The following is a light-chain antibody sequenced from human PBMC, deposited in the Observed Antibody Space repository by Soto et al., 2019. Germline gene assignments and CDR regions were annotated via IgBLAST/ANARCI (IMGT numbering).Light chain of an antibody. V-gene: IGKV3-11*01. CDR3: QQRSNWRVT. CDR2: DAS. CDR1: QSVNIY. Sequence: EIVLTQSPATLSLSPGERATLSCRASQSVNIYLAWYQQKPGQAPRLLIYDASNRATGIPARFSGSGSGTDFTLTISSPEPEDIAVYYCQQRSNWRVTFGGGTKVEIK. J-gene: IGKJ4*01.